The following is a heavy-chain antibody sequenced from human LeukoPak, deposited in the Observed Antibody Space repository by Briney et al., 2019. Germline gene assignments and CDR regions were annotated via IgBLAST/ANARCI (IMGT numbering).Heavy chain of an antibody. CDR3: AREEADSSGWYGGWFDP. Sequence: ASVKLSCKASGGTFSSYAISWVRQAPGQGLEWMGGIIPIFGTTNYAQKFQGRVTITTDESTSTAYMELSSLRSEDTAVYYCAREEADSSGWYGGWFDPWGQGTLVTVSS. V-gene: IGHV1-69*05. J-gene: IGHJ5*02. CDR1: GGTFSSYA. D-gene: IGHD6-19*01. CDR2: IIPIFGTT.